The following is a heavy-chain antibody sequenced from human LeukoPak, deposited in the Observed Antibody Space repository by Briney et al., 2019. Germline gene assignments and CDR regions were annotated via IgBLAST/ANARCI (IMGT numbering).Heavy chain of an antibody. CDR1: GSTFSSYE. J-gene: IGHJ4*02. CDR2: ISSSDDTI. CDR3: ARDYGGSSPFDY. Sequence: SLRLSSAAAGSTFSSYEMHWVRQAPGKGLEWVSYISSSDDTIYYADSVKGRFTISRDNAKNSLYLQMNSLRAEDTAVYYCARDYGGSSPFDYWGQGTLVTVSS. V-gene: IGHV3-48*03. D-gene: IGHD4-23*01.